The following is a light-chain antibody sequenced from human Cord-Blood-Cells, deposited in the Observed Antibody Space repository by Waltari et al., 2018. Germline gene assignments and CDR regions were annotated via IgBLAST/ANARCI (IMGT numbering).Light chain of an antibody. CDR2: EGS. V-gene: IGLV2-23*01. Sequence: QSALTQPASVSGSPGRSITISCTGTSRDVRSYNVVSWYQQHPGKAPKLMVDEGSKRPAGVANRFAGSKSGNTASLTISGLQAEDEADYYCCSYAGSSTWVFGGGTKLTVL. CDR1: SRDVRSYNV. J-gene: IGLJ3*02. CDR3: CSYAGSSTWV.